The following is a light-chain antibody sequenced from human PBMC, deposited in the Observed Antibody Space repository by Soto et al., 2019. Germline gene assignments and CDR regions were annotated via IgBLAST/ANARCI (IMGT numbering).Light chain of an antibody. CDR1: QSISSW. CDR3: QQYNSYSYT. V-gene: IGKV1-5*01. J-gene: IGKJ2*01. CDR2: DGS. Sequence: DIQMTQSPSTLSASVGDRVTSTCRASQSISSWLAWYQQKPGKAPKLLIYDGSSLESGVPSWFSGSGSGTEFTLTISSLQPDDFATYYCQQYNSYSYTFGQGTKVDIK.